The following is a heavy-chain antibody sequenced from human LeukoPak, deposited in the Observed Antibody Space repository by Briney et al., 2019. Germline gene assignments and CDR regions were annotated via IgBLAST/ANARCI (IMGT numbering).Heavy chain of an antibody. D-gene: IGHD6-13*01. CDR2: FYYSGIT. CDR3: ASQAYSTTWAADVTVFDY. J-gene: IGHJ4*02. V-gene: IGHV4-39*07. Sequence: SGTLSLTCTVSGGSISSSGYYWGWIRQPPGKGLEWIGSFYYSGITYYNPSLKSRVTISVDTSKNQFSLKLSSLTAADTAVYYCASQAYSTTWAADVTVFDYWGRGALVTVSS. CDR1: GGSISSSGYY.